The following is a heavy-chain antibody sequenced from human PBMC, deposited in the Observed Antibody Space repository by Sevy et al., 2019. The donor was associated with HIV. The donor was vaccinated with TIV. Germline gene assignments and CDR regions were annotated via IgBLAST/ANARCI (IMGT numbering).Heavy chain of an antibody. CDR1: GFSFSSYT. Sequence: GGSLRLSCAASGFSFSSYTMAWVRQAPGKGLEWVSSIGGSDDRTFYAGPVKGRFTISRDNSKNALHLQMNSLRAEDTAVYYCAKDYGDVKNWFDSRGQGTLVTVSS. V-gene: IGHV3-23*01. D-gene: IGHD4-17*01. CDR3: AKDYGDVKNWFDS. J-gene: IGHJ5*01. CDR2: IGGSDDRT.